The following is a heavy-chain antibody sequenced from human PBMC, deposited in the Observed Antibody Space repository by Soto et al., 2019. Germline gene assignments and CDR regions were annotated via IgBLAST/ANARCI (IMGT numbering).Heavy chain of an antibody. CDR2: IEPKGDI. V-gene: IGHV4-34*02. J-gene: IGHJ5*02. CDR1: GGPLSGYF. D-gene: IGHD1-1*01. Sequence: QVQLQQGGAGLLKPSETLSLTCGVYGGPLSGYFWRWIRQAPGKGLEWIGEIEPKGDITYNPSLKSRVTISVDTSKMHFFLNLKSVTAADTGLYYCASGPTPYTARIWFDPWGQGTLVTVSS. CDR3: ASGPTPYTARIWFDP.